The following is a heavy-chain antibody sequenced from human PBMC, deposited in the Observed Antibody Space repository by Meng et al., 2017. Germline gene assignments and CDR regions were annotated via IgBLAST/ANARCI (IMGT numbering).Heavy chain of an antibody. CDR1: GFSVTTSY. V-gene: IGHV3-53*01. D-gene: IGHD6-19*01. CDR3: ARDSSSGWYHNY. Sequence: SGAGVVCPGGSLGPACTASGFSVTTSYMSWVRQAPGKGLEWVSVIYSGGSTYYADSVKGRFSISRDNSKNTLYLQMNSLRAEDTAVYFCARDSSSGWYHNYWGQGTLVTVSS. J-gene: IGHJ4*02. CDR2: IYSGGST.